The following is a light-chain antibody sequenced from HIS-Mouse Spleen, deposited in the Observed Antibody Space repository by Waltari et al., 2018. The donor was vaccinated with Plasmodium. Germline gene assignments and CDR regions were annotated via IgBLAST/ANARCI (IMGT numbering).Light chain of an antibody. CDR2: KDS. J-gene: IGLJ2*01. CDR3: QSADSSGTYRV. Sequence: SYELTQPPSVSVSPGQTARITCPGDALPTQSAYWYQQKPGQAPVLVIYKDSERPSGIPERVSGSSSGTTVTLTISGVQAEDEADYYCQSADSSGTYRVFGGGTKLTVL. CDR1: ALPTQS. V-gene: IGLV3-25*03.